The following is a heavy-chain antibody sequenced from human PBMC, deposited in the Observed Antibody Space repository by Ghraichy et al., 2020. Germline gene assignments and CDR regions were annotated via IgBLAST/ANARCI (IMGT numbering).Heavy chain of an antibody. CDR2: IYYSGST. CDR1: GGSISSYY. J-gene: IGHJ5*02. V-gene: IGHV4-59*01. Sequence: SETLSLTCTVSGGSISSYYWSWIRQPPGKGLEWIGYIYYSGSTNYNPSLKSRVTISVDTSKNQFSLKLSSVTAADTAVYYCARGPPLHDYGPLAWFDPWGQGTLVTVSS. D-gene: IGHD4-17*01. CDR3: ARGPPLHDYGPLAWFDP.